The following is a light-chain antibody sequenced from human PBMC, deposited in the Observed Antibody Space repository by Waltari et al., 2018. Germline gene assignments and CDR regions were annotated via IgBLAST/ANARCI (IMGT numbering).Light chain of an antibody. Sequence: QLVLTQSPSASASLGASVRLTCTLSSGHSTYGIAWHQQQPEKGPRYLMRLNDDGSHTSGGGLPDRFSGSSSGAERYLTISRLQSEDEADYYCQTWGTDIVVFGGGTQLTVL. V-gene: IGLV4-69*01. CDR2: LNDDGSH. CDR1: SGHSTYG. CDR3: QTWGTDIVV. J-gene: IGLJ2*01.